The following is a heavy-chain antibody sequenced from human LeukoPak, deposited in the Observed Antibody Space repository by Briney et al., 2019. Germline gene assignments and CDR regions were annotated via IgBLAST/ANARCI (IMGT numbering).Heavy chain of an antibody. D-gene: IGHD1-14*01. CDR1: GGSISGYY. J-gene: IGHJ6*02. CDR3: ARGGWYRAYYYGLDV. Sequence: SETLSLTCSVSGGSISGYYWSWIRQPPGKGLEWIGYISHTGSTKYNPSLMSRVTMSVDTSMNQFSLKLSSLTAADTAVYYCARGGWYRAYYYGLDVWGQGTTVTVSS. CDR2: ISHTGST. V-gene: IGHV4-59*01.